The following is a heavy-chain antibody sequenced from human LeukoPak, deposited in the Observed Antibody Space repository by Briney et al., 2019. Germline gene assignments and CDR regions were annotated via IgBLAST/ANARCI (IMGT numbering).Heavy chain of an antibody. Sequence: SETLPLTCTVSGGSISSSSYYWGWIRQPPGKGLEWIGSIYYSGSTYYNPSLKSRVTISVDTSKNQFSLKLSSMTAADTAVYYCARNAEQQLAYFDYWGQGTLVTVSS. V-gene: IGHV4-39*01. CDR3: ARNAEQQLAYFDY. J-gene: IGHJ4*02. D-gene: IGHD6-13*01. CDR2: IYYSGST. CDR1: GGSISSSSYY.